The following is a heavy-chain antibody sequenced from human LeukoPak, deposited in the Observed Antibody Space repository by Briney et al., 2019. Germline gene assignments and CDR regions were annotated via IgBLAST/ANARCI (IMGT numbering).Heavy chain of an antibody. D-gene: IGHD5-18*01. Sequence: SQTLSLTCAISGDSVSSNSAAWNWTRQSPSRGLEWLGRTYYRSKWYNDYAVSVKSRITINPDTSKNQFSLQLNSVTPEDTAVYYCAKEGVNSYGILRAFDIWGQGTMVTVSS. CDR2: TYYRSKWYN. J-gene: IGHJ3*02. V-gene: IGHV6-1*01. CDR3: AKEGVNSYGILRAFDI. CDR1: GDSVSSNSAA.